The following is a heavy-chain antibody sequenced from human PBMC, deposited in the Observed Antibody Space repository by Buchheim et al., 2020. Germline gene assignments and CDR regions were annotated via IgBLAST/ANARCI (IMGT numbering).Heavy chain of an antibody. D-gene: IGHD3-3*01. CDR1: GFTFSSYS. Sequence: EVQLVESGGGLVQPGGSLRLSCAASGFTFSSYSMNWVRQAPGKGLEWVSYISSSSSTIYYADSVKGRFTISRDNAKNSLYLQMNSLRAEDTAVYYCARDGSGVLRFLERLAGADYYYYYGMDVWGQGTT. J-gene: IGHJ6*02. CDR2: ISSSSSTI. V-gene: IGHV3-48*01. CDR3: ARDGSGVLRFLERLAGADYYYYYGMDV.